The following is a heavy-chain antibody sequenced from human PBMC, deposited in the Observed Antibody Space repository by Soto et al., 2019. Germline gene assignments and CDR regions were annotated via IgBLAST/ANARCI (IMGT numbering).Heavy chain of an antibody. CDR1: GFTYSSYS. Sequence: EVQLVDSGGGLVKPGGSLRLSCAASGFTYSSYSMNWVRQAPGKGLEWVSSISSSSSYIYYADSVKGRFTISRDNAKNSLYLQMNSLRAEDTAVYYSARFYDILTGYYAFDYWGQGTLVTVSS. CDR3: ARFYDILTGYYAFDY. J-gene: IGHJ4*02. V-gene: IGHV3-21*01. CDR2: ISSSSSYI. D-gene: IGHD3-9*01.